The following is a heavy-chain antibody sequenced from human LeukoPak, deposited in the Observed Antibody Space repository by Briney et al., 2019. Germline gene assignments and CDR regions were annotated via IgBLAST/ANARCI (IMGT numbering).Heavy chain of an antibody. CDR1: GFTFSSYG. V-gene: IGHV3-33*01. CDR3: ARDRREFDP. J-gene: IGHJ5*02. Sequence: GGSLRLSCAASGFTFSSYGMHWVRQAPGKGLEWVAVIWYDGSNKYYADSVKGRFTISRDNAKNTLYLQMNSLRAEDTAVYYCARDRREFDPWGQGTLVTVSS. CDR2: IWYDGSNK.